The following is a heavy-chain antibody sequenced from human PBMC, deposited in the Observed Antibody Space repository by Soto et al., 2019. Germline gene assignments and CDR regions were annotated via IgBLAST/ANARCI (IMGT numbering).Heavy chain of an antibody. D-gene: IGHD2-8*01. Sequence: GESLKISCAASGFTFSSYAMSWVRQAPGKGLEWVSAISGSGGSTYYADSVKGRFTISRDNSKNTLYLQMNSLRAEDTAVYSCANPAADCTNGVCPYNWFDPWGQGTLVTVSS. CDR3: ANPAADCTNGVCPYNWFDP. V-gene: IGHV3-23*01. J-gene: IGHJ5*02. CDR2: ISGSGGST. CDR1: GFTFSSYA.